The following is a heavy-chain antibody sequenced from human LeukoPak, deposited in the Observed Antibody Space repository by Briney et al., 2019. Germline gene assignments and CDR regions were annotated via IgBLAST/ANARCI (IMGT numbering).Heavy chain of an antibody. CDR3: ARDSSGYGGLDY. CDR1: GFTVSSNS. D-gene: IGHD3-22*01. V-gene: IGHV3-66*01. CDR2: IYSGGST. Sequence: GGSLRLSCTVSGFTVSSNSMSWVRQAPGKGLEWVSVIYSGGSTYYADSVKGRFTISRDNSKNTLYLQMNSLRAEDTAVYYCARDSSGYGGLDYWGQGTLVTVSS. J-gene: IGHJ4*02.